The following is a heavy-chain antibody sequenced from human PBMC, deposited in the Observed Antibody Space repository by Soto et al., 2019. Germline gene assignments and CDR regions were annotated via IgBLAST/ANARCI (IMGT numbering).Heavy chain of an antibody. V-gene: IGHV3-23*01. CDR3: AKARAGGYDSFFGY. Sequence: LSLSCPGSWFTFGSYAMSWVRQAPVKGVQWVSAISGSGGSTYYADSVKGRCNISRDNSKNTLYLQMNSLRAEDTAVYYCAKARAGGYDSFFGYWGQGTLVTVSS. CDR1: WFTFGSYA. D-gene: IGHD5-12*01. J-gene: IGHJ4*02. CDR2: ISGSGGST.